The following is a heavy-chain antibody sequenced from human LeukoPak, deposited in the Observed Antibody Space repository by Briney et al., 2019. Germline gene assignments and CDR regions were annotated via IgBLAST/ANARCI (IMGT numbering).Heavy chain of an antibody. CDR1: GYTFTSYG. D-gene: IGHD2-15*01. J-gene: IGHJ6*02. CDR3: ARIARIVARLDV. Sequence: ASVKVSCKASGYTFTSYGISWVRRAPGQGLEWMGWINPNSGGTNYAQKFQGRVTMTRDTSISTAYMELSRLRSDDTAVYYCARIARIVARLDVWGQGTTVTVSS. CDR2: INPNSGGT. V-gene: IGHV1-2*02.